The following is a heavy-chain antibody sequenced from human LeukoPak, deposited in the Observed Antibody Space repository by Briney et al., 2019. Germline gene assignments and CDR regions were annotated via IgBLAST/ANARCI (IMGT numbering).Heavy chain of an antibody. Sequence: GGSLRLSCAASGFTFSSYSMNWVRQAPGKGLEWVSSISSSSSYIYYADSVKGRFTISRDNAKNSLYLRMNSLRAEDTAVYYCASSSIAARRAFGYWGQGTLVTVSS. D-gene: IGHD6-6*01. CDR3: ASSSIAARRAFGY. CDR1: GFTFSSYS. CDR2: ISSSSSYI. J-gene: IGHJ4*02. V-gene: IGHV3-21*01.